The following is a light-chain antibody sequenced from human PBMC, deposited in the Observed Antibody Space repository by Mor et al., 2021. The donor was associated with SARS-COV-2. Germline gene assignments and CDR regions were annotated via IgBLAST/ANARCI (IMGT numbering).Light chain of an antibody. Sequence: SQSVSSNLAWYQQKPGQAPRLLIYDASTRVTGVPARFSGCGSGSVFTLTISSLQFVDFALYYCHQYNVWTPWTFGQGSRV. J-gene: IGKJ1*01. CDR2: DAS. CDR1: QSVSSN. CDR3: HQYNVWTPWT. V-gene: IGKV3-15*01.